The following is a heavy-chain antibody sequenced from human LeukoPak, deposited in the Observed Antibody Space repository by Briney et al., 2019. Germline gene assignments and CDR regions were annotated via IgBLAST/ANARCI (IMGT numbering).Heavy chain of an antibody. CDR2: IDPSDSYT. V-gene: IGHV5-10-1*01. CDR3: ARHLHMGDDPFDY. CDR1: GYSFTSYW. Sequence: GESLKISCKGSGYSFTSYWISWVRQMPGRGLEWMGRIDPSDSYTNYSPSFQGHVTISADKSISTAYLQWSSLKASDTAMYYCARHLHMGDDPFDYWGQGTLVTVSS. D-gene: IGHD2-21*02. J-gene: IGHJ4*02.